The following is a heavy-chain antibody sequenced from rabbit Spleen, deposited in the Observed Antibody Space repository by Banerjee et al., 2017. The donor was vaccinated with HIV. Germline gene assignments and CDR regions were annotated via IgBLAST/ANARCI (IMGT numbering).Heavy chain of an antibody. V-gene: IGHV1S45*01. D-gene: IGHD5-1*01. J-gene: IGHJ4*01. CDR2: INIVTGKS. CDR1: GVSLNDKDV. Sequence: EQLEESGGGLVKPEGSLTLTCKASGVSLNDKDVMCWVRQAPGKGLEWIACINIVTGKSVYASWAKGRFTMSRTSSTTVTLQMTSLTVADTATYFCARAGEGGDGYLNLWGPGTLVTVS. CDR3: ARAGEGGDGYLNL.